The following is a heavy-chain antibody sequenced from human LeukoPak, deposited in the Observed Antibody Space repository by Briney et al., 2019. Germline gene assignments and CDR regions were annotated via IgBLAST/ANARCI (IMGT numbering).Heavy chain of an antibody. V-gene: IGHV4-38-2*02. CDR2: IYHSGST. D-gene: IGHD1-1*01. CDR3: ARGSNWNDN. CDR1: GYSISSGYY. Sequence: PSETLSLTCTVSGYSISSGYYWGWIRQPPGKGLEWIGNIYHSGSTYYNPSLKSRVTISVDTSKNQFSLKLSSVTAADTAVYYCARGSNWNDNWGQGTLVTVSS. J-gene: IGHJ4*02.